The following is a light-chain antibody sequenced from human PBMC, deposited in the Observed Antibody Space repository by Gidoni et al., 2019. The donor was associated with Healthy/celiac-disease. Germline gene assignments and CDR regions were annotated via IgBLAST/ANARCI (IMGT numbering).Light chain of an antibody. V-gene: IGKV3-11*01. CDR3: QQRGRWPLT. J-gene: IGKJ4*01. Sequence: EIVLTQSPATLSLSPGERATLSCRASQSLGTFLVWYQHKPGQAPMLLIYGASTRSTGVPARFSGAGSGTDFTLTIASLEPEDFAIYYCQQRGRWPLTFXGXTRVEI. CDR2: GAS. CDR1: QSLGTF.